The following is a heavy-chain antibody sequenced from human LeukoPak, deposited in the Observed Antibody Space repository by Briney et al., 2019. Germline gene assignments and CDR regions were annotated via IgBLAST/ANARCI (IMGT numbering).Heavy chain of an antibody. CDR3: ARDRMGRGVPAT. CDR1: GGSISSGGYY. D-gene: IGHD3-10*01. Sequence: SETLSLTCTVSGGSISSGGYYWSWIRQHPGKGLEWIGYIYYSGSTYYNPSLKSRVTISVDTSKNQFSLKLSSVTAADTAVYYCARDRMGRGVPATWGQGTLVTVSS. J-gene: IGHJ4*02. V-gene: IGHV4-31*03. CDR2: IYYSGST.